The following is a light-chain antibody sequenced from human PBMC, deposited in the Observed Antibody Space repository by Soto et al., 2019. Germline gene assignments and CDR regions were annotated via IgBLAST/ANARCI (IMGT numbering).Light chain of an antibody. V-gene: IGKV1-5*03. J-gene: IGKJ1*01. CDR1: QNINRW. CDR2: KAS. Sequence: DIQMTQSPSTLSASVGDRVTITCRASQNINRWLAWYQQKPGKAPKVLIYKASSLESGVPSRFSGSGSGTEFTLTISSLQPDDFATYYCQQYNSYPWTFGQGTKVEIK. CDR3: QQYNSYPWT.